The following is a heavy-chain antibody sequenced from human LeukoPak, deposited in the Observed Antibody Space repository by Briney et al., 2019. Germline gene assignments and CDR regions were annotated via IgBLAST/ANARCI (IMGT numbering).Heavy chain of an antibody. J-gene: IGHJ5*02. V-gene: IGHV4-34*01. CDR2: INHSGST. Sequence: SETLSLTCAVYGGSFSGYYWSWIRQPPGKGLEWIGEINHSGSTNYNPSLKSRVTISVDTSENQSSLKLSSVTAADTAIYYCARNVPYGSSSRSRVDPWGQGTLVTVSS. D-gene: IGHD6-6*01. CDR1: GGSFSGYY. CDR3: ARNVPYGSSSRSRVDP.